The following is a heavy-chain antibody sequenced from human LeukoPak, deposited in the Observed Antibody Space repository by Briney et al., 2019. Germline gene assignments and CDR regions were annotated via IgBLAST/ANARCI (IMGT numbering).Heavy chain of an antibody. V-gene: IGHV1-18*01. CDR1: GYTFTSYG. CDR3: AREQLSSSWTSLPRYGMDV. CDR2: ISAYNGNT. Sequence: ASVKVSCKASGYTFTSYGISWVRQAPGQGLEWMGWISAYNGNTNYAQKLQGRVTMTTDTSTSTAYMELRSLRSDDTAVYYCAREQLSSSWTSLPRYGMDVWGQGTTVTVSS. D-gene: IGHD6-13*01. J-gene: IGHJ6*02.